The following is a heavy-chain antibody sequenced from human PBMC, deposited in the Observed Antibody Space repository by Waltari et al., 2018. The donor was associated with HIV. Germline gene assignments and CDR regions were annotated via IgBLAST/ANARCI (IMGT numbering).Heavy chain of an antibody. CDR3: ARKGRYYYGSGRGDDAFDI. CDR2: INPSGGST. V-gene: IGHV1-46*01. D-gene: IGHD3-10*01. J-gene: IGHJ3*02. Sequence: QLQLVQSGAEVEKPVASVKVSCKASGYTFTSYYMHWVRQAPGQGLEWMGIINPSGGSTSYAQKFQGRVTMTRDTSTSTVYMELSSLRSEDTAVYYCARKGRYYYGSGRGDDAFDIWGQGTMVTVSS. CDR1: GYTFTSYY.